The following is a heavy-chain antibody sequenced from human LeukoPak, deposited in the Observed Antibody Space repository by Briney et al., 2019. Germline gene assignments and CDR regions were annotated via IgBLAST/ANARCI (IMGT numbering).Heavy chain of an antibody. Sequence: PSETLSLTCTVSGGSISSYYWSWIRQPPGKGLEWIGYIYYSRSTNYNPSLKSRVTISVDTSKNQFSLKLSSVTAADTAVYCCARGGYDYVWGSYRPGDAFDIWGQGTMVTVSS. J-gene: IGHJ3*02. CDR3: ARGGYDYVWGSYRPGDAFDI. D-gene: IGHD3-16*02. V-gene: IGHV4-59*01. CDR1: GGSISSYY. CDR2: IYYSRST.